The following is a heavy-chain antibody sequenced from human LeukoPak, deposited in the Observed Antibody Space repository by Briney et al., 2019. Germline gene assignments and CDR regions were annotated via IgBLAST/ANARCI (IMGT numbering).Heavy chain of an antibody. CDR3: ARDRWFDT. CDR1: GGSMSRYY. V-gene: IGHV4-4*07. J-gene: IGHJ5*02. CDR2: IYSPGSA. Sequence: SDTLSLTCSVSGGSMSRYYWNWIRQPAGKGLEWIGRIYSPGSADYNPSLQSRVTMSVDTSKNEFSLRLTSVTAADTAIYYCARDRWFDTWGQGTLVTVSS.